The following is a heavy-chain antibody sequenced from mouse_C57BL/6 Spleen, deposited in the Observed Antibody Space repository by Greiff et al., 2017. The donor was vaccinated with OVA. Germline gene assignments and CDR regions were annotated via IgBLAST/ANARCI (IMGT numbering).Heavy chain of an antibody. CDR1: GYSITSGYY. Sequence: EVQLVESGPGLVKPSQSLSLTCSVTGYSITSGYYWNWIRQFPGNKLEWMGYISYDGSNNYNPSLKNRISITRDTSKNQFFLKLNSVTTEDTATYYCASGSGYVLFAYWGQGTLVTVSA. CDR3: ASGSGYVLFAY. D-gene: IGHD2-2*01. J-gene: IGHJ3*01. CDR2: ISYDGSN. V-gene: IGHV3-6*01.